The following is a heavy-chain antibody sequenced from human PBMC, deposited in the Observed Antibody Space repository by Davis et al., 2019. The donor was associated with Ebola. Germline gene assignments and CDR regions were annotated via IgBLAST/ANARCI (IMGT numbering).Heavy chain of an antibody. Sequence: SETLSPPCTAPGGPISSSSYYWGWIRQPPGKGLEWIGSIYYSGSTYHNPSLKSRVTISVDTSKNQFSLTLSSVTAADPAVYYGARRKDSGYDRALDYWGQGTLVTVSS. CDR3: ARRKDSGYDRALDY. CDR2: IYYSGST. CDR1: GGPISSSSYY. J-gene: IGHJ4*02. V-gene: IGHV4-39*07. D-gene: IGHD5-12*01.